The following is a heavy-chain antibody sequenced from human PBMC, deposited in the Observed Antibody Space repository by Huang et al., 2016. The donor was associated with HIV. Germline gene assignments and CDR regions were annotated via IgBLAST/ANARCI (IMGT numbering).Heavy chain of an antibody. V-gene: IGHV3-30*02. CDR2: IRYDGSNK. D-gene: IGHD3-10*01. J-gene: IGHJ3*02. CDR1: GFTFSSYG. CDR3: AKGSMANAFDI. Sequence: QVQLVESGGGVVQPGGSLRLSCAASGFTFSSYGMHWVRQAPGKGLELVAFIRYDGSNKYYAYSVGGRFTISRDNAKNTLYLQMNSLRAEDTAVYYCAKGSMANAFDIWGQGTMVTVSS.